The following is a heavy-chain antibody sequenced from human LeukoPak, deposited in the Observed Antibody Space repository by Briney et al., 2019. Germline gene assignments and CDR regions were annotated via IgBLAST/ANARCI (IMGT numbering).Heavy chain of an antibody. J-gene: IGHJ4*02. CDR1: GFTFSSYG. Sequence: GRSLRLSCAASGFTFSSYGMHWVRQAPGKGLEWVAVISYDGSNKYYADSVKGRFTISRDNSKNTLYLQMNSLRAEDTAVYYCAKVFKVATLTLCDYWGQGTLVTVSS. V-gene: IGHV3-30*18. CDR3: AKVFKVATLTLCDY. CDR2: ISYDGSNK. D-gene: IGHD5-12*01.